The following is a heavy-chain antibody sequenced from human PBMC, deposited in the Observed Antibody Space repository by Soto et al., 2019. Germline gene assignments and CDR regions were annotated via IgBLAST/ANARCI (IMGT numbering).Heavy chain of an antibody. D-gene: IGHD6-13*01. V-gene: IGHV3-9*01. CDR1: GFTFDDYA. CDR2: ISWNSGSI. J-gene: IGHJ4*02. Sequence: ESGGGLVQPGRSLRLSCAASGFTFDDYAMHWVRQAPGKGLEWVSGISWNSGSIGYADSVKGRFTISRDNAKNSLYLQMNSLRAEDTALYYCAKDKGGGSSWYVFDYWGQGTLVTVSS. CDR3: AKDKGGGSSWYVFDY.